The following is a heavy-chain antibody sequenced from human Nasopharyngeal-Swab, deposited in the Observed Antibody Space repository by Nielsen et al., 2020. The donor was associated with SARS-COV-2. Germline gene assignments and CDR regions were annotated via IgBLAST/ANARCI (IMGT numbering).Heavy chain of an antibody. V-gene: IGHV3-74*01. CDR1: GFTFSSYW. D-gene: IGHD4-17*01. J-gene: IGHJ4*02. CDR3: AIISHDYGDFFDY. Sequence: GESLKISCAASGFTFSSYWMHWVRQAPGKGPVWVSRINSDGSSTSYADSVKGRFTISRDNAKNTLYLQMNSLRAEDTAVYYCAIISHDYGDFFDYWGQGTLVTVSS. CDR2: INSDGSST.